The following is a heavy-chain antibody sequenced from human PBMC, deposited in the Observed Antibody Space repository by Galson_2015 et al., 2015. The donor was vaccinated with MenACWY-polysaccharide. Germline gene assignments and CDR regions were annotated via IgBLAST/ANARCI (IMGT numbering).Heavy chain of an antibody. CDR3: ARRLSLAGTRLIAFDI. V-gene: IGHV2-5*01. D-gene: IGHD6-19*01. CDR2: IDWNDDK. J-gene: IGHJ3*02. CDR1: GFSLSTTGVG. Sequence: PALVKPTQSLTVTCTFSGFSLSTTGVGVGWIRQPPGKALEWLAVIDWNDDKRYSPSLQSRLTITKDNSKNQVVLTMTNLDPVDTGTYYCARRLSLAGTRLIAFDIWGQGTLVTVSS.